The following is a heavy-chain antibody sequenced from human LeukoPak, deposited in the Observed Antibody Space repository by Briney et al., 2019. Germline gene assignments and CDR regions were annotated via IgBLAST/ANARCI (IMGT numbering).Heavy chain of an antibody. V-gene: IGHV3-48*02. CDR3: ATDFSLFEGRG. Sequence: PGGSLRLSCAPSVFTFSTYSMNWVRQAPGRGLEWVSYISFSSSLIFYADSVKGRFTISRDNAKNSLYLQMISLRDEDTAVYYCATDFSLFEGRGWGQGTLVTVSS. CDR1: VFTFSTYS. D-gene: IGHD3-10*01. J-gene: IGHJ4*02. CDR2: ISFSSSLI.